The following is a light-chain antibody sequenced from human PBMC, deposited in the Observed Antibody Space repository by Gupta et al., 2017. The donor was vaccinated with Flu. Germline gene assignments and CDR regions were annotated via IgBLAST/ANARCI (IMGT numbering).Light chain of an antibody. CDR1: SSNIENNS. J-gene: IGLJ3*02. V-gene: IGLV1-51*02. Sequence: QSVLTPPPPVSAAPGQTVTISCSGSSSNIENNSVSWYQQLPGAAPKLLIYENDKRPSVNPDRFSGSKSGTSATLGITGLQTGDEADYYCGTCDMSLNNWVFGGGTKLTVV. CDR2: END. CDR3: GTCDMSLNNWV.